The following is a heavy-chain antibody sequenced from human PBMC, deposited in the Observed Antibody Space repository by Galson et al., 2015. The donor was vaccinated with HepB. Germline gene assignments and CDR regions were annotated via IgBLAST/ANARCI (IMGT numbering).Heavy chain of an antibody. CDR3: AREGRGDIYDFWSGTAYYYMDV. V-gene: IGHV1-18*01. J-gene: IGHJ6*03. CDR1: GYTFTSYG. D-gene: IGHD3-3*01. CDR2: LSAYNGNT. Sequence: SVKVSCKASGYTFTSYGISWVRQAPGQGLEWMGWLSAYNGNTNYAQKLQGRVTMTTDTSTSTAYMELRSLRSDDTAVYYCAREGRGDIYDFWSGTAYYYMDVWGKGTTVTVSS.